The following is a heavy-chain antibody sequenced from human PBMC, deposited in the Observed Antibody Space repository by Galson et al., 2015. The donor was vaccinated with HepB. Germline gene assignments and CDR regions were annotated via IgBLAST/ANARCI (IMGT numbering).Heavy chain of an antibody. J-gene: IGHJ4*02. Sequence: SLSLSCAVSGFTFSTSAMSWVRQAPGKGLEWVSSIIGGGGSTYYADSVKGRFTISRDNSKNTLYLQMNSLRAEDTAVYYCAKARCSGGSCYSDYWGQRTLVTVSS. CDR2: IIGGGGST. D-gene: IGHD2-15*01. CDR1: GFTFSTSA. V-gene: IGHV3-23*01. CDR3: AKARCSGGSCYSDY.